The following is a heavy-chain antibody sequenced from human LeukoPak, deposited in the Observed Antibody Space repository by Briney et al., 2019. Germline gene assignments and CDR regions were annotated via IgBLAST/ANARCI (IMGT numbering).Heavy chain of an antibody. J-gene: IGHJ4*02. CDR3: ARHDNVPVIRRGFDL. Sequence: PSETLSLTCSVSGGSVSGYYWSWIRQPPGKGLEYIGYIYSSGATLYSPSLKSRVTISIDTSENHFSLKLSSVTTTDTAVYYCARHDNVPVIRRGFDLGGQGTLVTVSS. D-gene: IGHD2-21*02. CDR2: IYSSGAT. CDR1: GGSVSGYY. V-gene: IGHV4-59*08.